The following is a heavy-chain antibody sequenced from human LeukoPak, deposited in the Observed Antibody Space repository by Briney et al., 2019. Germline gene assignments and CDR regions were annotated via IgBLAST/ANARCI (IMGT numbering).Heavy chain of an antibody. D-gene: IGHD1-1*01. CDR2: VSGSGGST. V-gene: IGHV3-23*01. CDR1: GITFSNYA. Sequence: GGSLRLSCAASGITFSNYAMTWVRQAPGKGLEWVSGVSGSGGSTYYADSVKGRFTISRDNSKNTVYLQMNSLRAEDTAVYYCACRAETGTFDSWGLGTLVTVSS. J-gene: IGHJ4*02. CDR3: ACRAETGTFDS.